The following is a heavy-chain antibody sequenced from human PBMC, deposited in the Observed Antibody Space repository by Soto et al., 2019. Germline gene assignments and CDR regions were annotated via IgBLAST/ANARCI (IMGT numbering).Heavy chain of an antibody. CDR2: IIPIFDTP. CDR1: GGIFRSFT. J-gene: IGHJ6*02. CDR3: ATHGAMTMARGAMKHYYYVMDV. D-gene: IGHD3-10*01. V-gene: IGHV1-69*06. Sequence: QVQLVQSGAEAGKPGSSVKVSCRASGGIFRSFTISWVRQAPGQGLEWLGGIIPIFDTPTYAQNFQGRVTITADKSPNTYYKELSSLRSEDTAVYYCATHGAMTMARGAMKHYYYVMDVWGQGTTVTVSS.